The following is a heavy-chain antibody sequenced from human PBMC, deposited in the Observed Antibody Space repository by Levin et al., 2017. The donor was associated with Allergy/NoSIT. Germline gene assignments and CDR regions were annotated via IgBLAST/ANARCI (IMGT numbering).Heavy chain of an antibody. D-gene: IGHD3-22*01. J-gene: IGHJ5*01. CDR3: ARDQGSSGWYGWIDF. V-gene: IGHV4-59*01. Sequence: SETLSLTCAVSGDSISSYHWNWLRQPPGKELEWIGCLYNSGRTKYNPSLQSRVTISVDATKNQFSLKLSSVSASDPAVYYCARDQGSSGWYGWIDFWGQGTLVTVSS. CDR1: GDSISSYH. CDR2: LYNSGRT.